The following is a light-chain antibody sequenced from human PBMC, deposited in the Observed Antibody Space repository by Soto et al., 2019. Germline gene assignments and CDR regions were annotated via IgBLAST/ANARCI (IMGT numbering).Light chain of an antibody. Sequence: QSALTQPASVSGSPGQSIAISCTGTSSDVGGYNYVSWYQQHPGKAPKLLINDVSNRPSGVSSRFSGPKSGNTASLTISGLQAEDEADYYCSSYTISSTYVFGTGTKLTVL. CDR2: DVS. J-gene: IGLJ1*01. CDR1: SSDVGGYNY. CDR3: SSYTISSTYV. V-gene: IGLV2-14*01.